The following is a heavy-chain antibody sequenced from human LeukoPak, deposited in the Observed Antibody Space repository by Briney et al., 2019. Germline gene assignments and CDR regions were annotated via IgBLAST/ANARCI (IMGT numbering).Heavy chain of an antibody. J-gene: IGHJ4*02. V-gene: IGHV1-46*01. Sequence: ASVKVSCKASGYTFTSYYMHWVRQAPGQGLEWMGIINPSGGSTSYAQKFQGRVTMTRDMSTSTVYMELSSLRSKDTAVYYCARVALGFWSGYSYFDYWGQGTLVTVSS. CDR2: INPSGGST. CDR1: GYTFTSYY. CDR3: ARVALGFWSGYSYFDY. D-gene: IGHD3-3*01.